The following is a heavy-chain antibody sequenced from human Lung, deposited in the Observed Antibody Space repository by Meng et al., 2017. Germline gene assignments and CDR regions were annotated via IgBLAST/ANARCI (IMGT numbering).Heavy chain of an antibody. CDR2: ICTNTGNP. CDR1: GYTFTTYT. V-gene: IGHV7-4-1*02. J-gene: IGHJ5*02. D-gene: IGHD2/OR15-2a*01. Sequence: QVQLVQSGSELKKPGASVKVSCKASGYTFTTYTINWVRQAHGRGMEWMGWICTNTGNPTYVQGFTGRFVFSLDTSVSTAYLKISSLEAADTAVYYCARGGDFDPWGQGTLVTVSS. CDR3: ARGGDFDP.